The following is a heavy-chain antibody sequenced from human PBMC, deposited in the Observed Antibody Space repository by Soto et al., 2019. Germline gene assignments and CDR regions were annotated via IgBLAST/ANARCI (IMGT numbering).Heavy chain of an antibody. V-gene: IGHV1-2*04. CDR1: GYTFTGYY. CDR3: ARAKLPKQLRYFDWSPLYYGMDV. Sequence: ASVKVSCKASGYTFTGYYMHWVRQAPGQGLEWMGWINPNSGGTNYAQKFQGWVTMTRDTSISTAYMELSRLRSDDTAVYYCARAKLPKQLRYFDWSPLYYGMDVWGQGTTVTVSS. CDR2: INPNSGGT. J-gene: IGHJ6*02. D-gene: IGHD3-9*01.